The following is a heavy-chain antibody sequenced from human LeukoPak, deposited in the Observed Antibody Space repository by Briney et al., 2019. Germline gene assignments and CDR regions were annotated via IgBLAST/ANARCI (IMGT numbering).Heavy chain of an antibody. V-gene: IGHV1-2*02. D-gene: IGHD5-18*01. CDR1: GYTFTGYY. CDR3: ARGTISYHSDYFDY. J-gene: IGHJ4*02. CDR2: INPNSGGT. Sequence: ASVKVSYKASGYTFTGYYMHWVRQAPGQGLEWMGWINPNSGGTNYAQKFQGRVTMTRDTSISTAYMELSRLRSDDTAVYYCARGTISYHSDYFDYWGQGTLVTVSS.